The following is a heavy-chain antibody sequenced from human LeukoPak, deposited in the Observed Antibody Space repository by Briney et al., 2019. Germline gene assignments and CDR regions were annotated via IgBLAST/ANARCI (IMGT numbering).Heavy chain of an antibody. V-gene: IGHV4-4*07. D-gene: IGHD3-16*02. CDR2: IYTSGST. CDR1: GGSISSYY. CDR3: ARSIMITFGGVIAHIPDAFDI. J-gene: IGHJ3*02. Sequence: SETLSLTCTVSGGSISSYYWSWIRQPAGKGPEWIGRIYTSGSTNYNPSLQSRVTMSVDTSKNQFSLKLSSVTAADTAVYYCARSIMITFGGVIAHIPDAFDIWGQGTMVTVSS.